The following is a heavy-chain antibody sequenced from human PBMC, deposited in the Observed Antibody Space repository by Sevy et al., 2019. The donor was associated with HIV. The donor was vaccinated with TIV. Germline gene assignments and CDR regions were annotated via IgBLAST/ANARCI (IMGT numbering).Heavy chain of an antibody. CDR2: LSFGCGKI. J-gene: IGHJ4*02. V-gene: IGHV3-23*01. CDR3: AGEGCSRPHDY. D-gene: IGHD2-8*01. Sequence: GGSLRLSCAASGFAFYEYSMSWIRQAPGKGLEWVATLSFGCGKINYADSVKGRVTISRDKSKHSFYLQMDNLTVEDTALYYCAGEGCSRPHDYWGQGTRVTVSS. CDR1: GFAFYEYS.